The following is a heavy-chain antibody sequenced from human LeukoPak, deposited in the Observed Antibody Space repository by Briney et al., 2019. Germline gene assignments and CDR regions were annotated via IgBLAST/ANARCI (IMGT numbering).Heavy chain of an antibody. CDR2: ISSSGSAI. CDR1: GFTFSNYE. Sequence: GGSLRLSCAASGFTFSNYEMNWVRQAPGKGLEWVSYISSSGSAIYYAHSVKGRFTISRDNAKNSLYLQMNSLRAEDTTVYYCARVHYYDSSGFDYWGQGTLVTVSS. D-gene: IGHD3-22*01. J-gene: IGHJ4*02. V-gene: IGHV3-48*03. CDR3: ARVHYYDSSGFDY.